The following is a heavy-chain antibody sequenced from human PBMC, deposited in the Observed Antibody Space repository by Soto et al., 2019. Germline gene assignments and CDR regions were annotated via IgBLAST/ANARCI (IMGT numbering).Heavy chain of an antibody. D-gene: IGHD4-17*01. CDR3: ARRSAVTTSHSFDI. Sequence: QEQLVESGGSLVKPGGSLRLSCAASGFTFSDNSMSWIRQAPGKGLEWISYIRSTDSSIFYADSVKGRFTISRDNARSSLYLQMDSLRAEDTAVYYCARRSAVTTSHSFDIWGQGTMVTASS. CDR2: IRSTDSSI. J-gene: IGHJ3*02. CDR1: GFTFSDNS. V-gene: IGHV3-11*01.